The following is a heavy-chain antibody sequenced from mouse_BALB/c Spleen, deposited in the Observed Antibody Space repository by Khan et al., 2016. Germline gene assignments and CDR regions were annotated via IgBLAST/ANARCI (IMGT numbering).Heavy chain of an antibody. CDR1: GYSFTSYW. Sequence: QVQLKQSGPQLVRPGASVKISCKATGYSFTSYWMHWVKPSPGQGLEWLGLIDPSASDGRVAQTFQDRATLTVAISSSTASMQLSSPPSADSAVSSGARQYCGSSYSLDYWGQGTSVTVSS. J-gene: IGHJ4*01. D-gene: IGHD1-1*01. V-gene: IGHV1S126*01. CDR3: ARQYCGSSYSLDY. CDR2: IDPSASDG.